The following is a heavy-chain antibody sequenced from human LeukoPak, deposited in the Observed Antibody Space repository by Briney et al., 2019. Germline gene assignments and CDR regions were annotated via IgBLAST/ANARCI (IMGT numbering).Heavy chain of an antibody. CDR3: ARRWVVATIKRANWDHGRWFDP. CDR1: GFTFSDYY. Sequence: PGGSLRLSCAASGFTFSDYYMSWIRQAPGKGLEWVSYISSSGSTIYYADSVKGRFTISRDNAKNSLYLQMNSLRAEDTAVYYCARRWVVATIKRANWDHGRWFDPWGQGTLVTVSS. CDR2: ISSSGSTI. J-gene: IGHJ5*02. D-gene: IGHD5-12*01. V-gene: IGHV3-11*01.